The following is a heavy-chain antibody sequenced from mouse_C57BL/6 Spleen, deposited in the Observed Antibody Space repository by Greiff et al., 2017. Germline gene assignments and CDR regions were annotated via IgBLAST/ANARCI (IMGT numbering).Heavy chain of an antibody. Sequence: EVQRVESGGGLVKPGGSLKLSCAASGFTFSSYAMSWVRQTPGKRLEWVATISDGGSYTYYPDNVKGRFTISRDDAKNNLYLQMSHLKCEDTAMYYFARDDCGGFAYWGQGTLVTVSA. V-gene: IGHV5-4*01. CDR1: GFTFSSYA. CDR2: ISDGGSYT. CDR3: ARDDCGGFAY. J-gene: IGHJ3*01. D-gene: IGHD2-4*01.